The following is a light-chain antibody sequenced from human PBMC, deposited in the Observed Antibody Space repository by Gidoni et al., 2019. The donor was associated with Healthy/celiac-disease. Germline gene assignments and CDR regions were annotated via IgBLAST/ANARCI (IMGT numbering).Light chain of an antibody. Sequence: SYELTQPPPASVSPGQTASITCSGDKLGDKYACWYQQKPGQSPVLVIYQDSKRPSGIPERFSGSSSGNTATLTISGTQAMDEADYYCQAWDSSTVVFGGGTKLTVL. V-gene: IGLV3-1*01. J-gene: IGLJ2*01. CDR1: KLGDKY. CDR2: QDS. CDR3: QAWDSSTVV.